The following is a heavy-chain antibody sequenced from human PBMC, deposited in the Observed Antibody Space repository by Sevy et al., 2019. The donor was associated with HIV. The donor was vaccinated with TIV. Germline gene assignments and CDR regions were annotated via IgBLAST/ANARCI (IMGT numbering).Heavy chain of an antibody. CDR3: ARAGSSYAYAPGLYYFDY. CDR1: GYTFTRYA. CDR2: INPDNGDT. J-gene: IGHJ4*02. V-gene: IGHV1-3*01. D-gene: IGHD2-2*01. Sequence: ASVKVSCKASGYTFTRYAVHWVRQAPGQRLEWMGWINPDNGDTQHSQNFQGRVTITWGTSASTAYMELSSLRSEDTAVYYCARAGSSYAYAPGLYYFDYWGQGTLVTVSS.